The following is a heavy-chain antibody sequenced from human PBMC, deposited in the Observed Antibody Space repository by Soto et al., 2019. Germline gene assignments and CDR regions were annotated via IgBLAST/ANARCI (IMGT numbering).Heavy chain of an antibody. CDR2: ITGGGGST. V-gene: IGHV3-23*01. J-gene: IGHJ6*03. CDR3: ASAYCIGVNCYYYYFMDV. CDR1: GFTFSSYA. D-gene: IGHD2-15*01. Sequence: GGSLRLSCAASGFTFSSYAMHWVRQAPGKGLEWVSGITGGGGSTFYADSVKGRFVISRDNSKDTLYLQMNSLRAEDTALYYCASAYCIGVNCYYYYFMDVWGKGTTLTVSS.